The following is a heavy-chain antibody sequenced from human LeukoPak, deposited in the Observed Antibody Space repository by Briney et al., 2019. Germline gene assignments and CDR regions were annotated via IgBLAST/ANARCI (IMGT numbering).Heavy chain of an antibody. J-gene: IGHJ4*02. CDR2: VSGNGQQT. CDR1: GFTFSRFA. CDR3: AKDANYYDSSGYLIPFDY. D-gene: IGHD3-22*01. V-gene: IGHV3-23*01. Sequence: GGSLRLSCSASGFTFSRFAMIWVRQLPGKGLDWVSSVSGNGQQTYYADSVKGRFSVSRDNSKNILYLQMDSLRADDSALYYCAKDANYYDSSGYLIPFDYWGQGTLVTVSS.